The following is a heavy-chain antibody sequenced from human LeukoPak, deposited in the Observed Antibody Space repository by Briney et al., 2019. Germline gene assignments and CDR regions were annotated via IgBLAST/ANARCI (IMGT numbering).Heavy chain of an antibody. CDR1: GDSVSSDTAA. CDR2: TYYRSKWYN. CDR3: AKDYSGYDLLSYGMDV. J-gene: IGHJ6*02. D-gene: IGHD5-12*01. V-gene: IGHV6-1*01. Sequence: SQTLSLTCALSGDSVSSDTAAWHWIRQSPSRGLEWLGRTYYRSKWYNDYAVSVKGRITIKVDTSKNQFSLQLNSVTPEDTALYYCAKDYSGYDLLSYGMDVWGQGTTVTVSS.